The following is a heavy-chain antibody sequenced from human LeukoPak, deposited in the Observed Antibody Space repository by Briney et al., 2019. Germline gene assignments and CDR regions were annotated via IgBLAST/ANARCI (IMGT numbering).Heavy chain of an antibody. J-gene: IGHJ4*02. D-gene: IGHD5-24*01. Sequence: GGSLRLSCAASGFTFISYWMSWVRQAPGKGLEWVANIKQDGSEKYYVDSVKGRFTISRDNAKNSLYLQMNSLRAEDTAVYYCARVVSDGYPYYFDYWGQGTLVTVSS. CDR1: GFTFISYW. CDR3: ARVVSDGYPYYFDY. V-gene: IGHV3-7*04. CDR2: IKQDGSEK.